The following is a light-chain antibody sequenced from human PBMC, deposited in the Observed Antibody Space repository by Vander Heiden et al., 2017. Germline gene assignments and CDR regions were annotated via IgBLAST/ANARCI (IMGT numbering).Light chain of an antibody. CDR1: QSVSRY. Sequence: IVLTHSPATLSLSPGERATLSCRASQSVSRYLAWYQQKPGQAPRLLIYDASNRATGIPARFSGSGSGTDFTLTISSLEPEDFAVYYCQQRSNWPWTFGQGTKVEIK. J-gene: IGKJ1*01. CDR3: QQRSNWPWT. V-gene: IGKV3-11*01. CDR2: DAS.